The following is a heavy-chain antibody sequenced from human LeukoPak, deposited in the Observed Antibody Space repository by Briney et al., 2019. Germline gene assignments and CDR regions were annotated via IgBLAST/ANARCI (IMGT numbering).Heavy chain of an antibody. CDR2: IYYSGST. D-gene: IGHD1-26*01. CDR3: ARRDPDSEGVDV. CDR1: GGSISSYY. V-gene: IGHV4-59*01. J-gene: IGHJ6*02. Sequence: SETLSLTCTVSGGSISSYYWSWIRQPPGKGLEWIGYIYYSGSTNYNPSLKSRVTISVDTSKNQFSLKLGSVTAADTAVYYCARRDPDSEGVDVWGQGTTVTVSS.